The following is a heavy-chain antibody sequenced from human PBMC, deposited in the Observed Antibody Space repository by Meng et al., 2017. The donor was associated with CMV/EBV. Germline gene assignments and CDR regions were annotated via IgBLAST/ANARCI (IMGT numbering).Heavy chain of an antibody. CDR3: ARGRNYYDSSGLDLDY. D-gene: IGHD3-22*01. CDR2: INHSGST. Sequence: SETLSLTCAVYGGSFSGYYWSWIRQPPGKGLEWIGEINHSGSTNYNPSLKSRVTISVDTSKNQFSLKLSSVTAADTAVYYCARGRNYYDSSGLDLDYWGQGTLVTVSS. V-gene: IGHV4-34*01. J-gene: IGHJ4*02. CDR1: GGSFSGYY.